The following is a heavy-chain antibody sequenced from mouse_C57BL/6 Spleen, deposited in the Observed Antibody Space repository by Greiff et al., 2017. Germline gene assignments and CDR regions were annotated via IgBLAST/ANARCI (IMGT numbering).Heavy chain of an antibody. CDR1: GYTFTSYW. V-gene: IGHV1-61*01. D-gene: IGHD2-3*01. Sequence: QVQLKQPGAELVRPGSSVKLSCKASGYTFTSYWMDWVKQRPGQGLEWIGNIYPSDSVTHYNQKFKDKATLTVDKSSSTASMQLSSLTSEDSAVYYCARSPEEGYYLGDYWGQGTTRTVSS. CDR2: IYPSDSVT. J-gene: IGHJ2*01. CDR3: ARSPEEGYYLGDY.